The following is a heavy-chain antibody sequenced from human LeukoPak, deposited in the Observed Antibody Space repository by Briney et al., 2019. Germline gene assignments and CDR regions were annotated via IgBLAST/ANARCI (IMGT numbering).Heavy chain of an antibody. CDR3: ARSSGWYTGFEF. CDR1: GFTFISYE. V-gene: IGHV3-48*03. Sequence: GGSLRLSCAASGFTFISYEINCVRPAPREGLEWVSYISSGGSSIYYADSVKGRFTISRDNAKNSLYLQMSSLRAEETAIYYCARSSGWYTGFEFWGQGTLVTVPS. D-gene: IGHD6-19*01. J-gene: IGHJ4*02. CDR2: ISSGGSSI.